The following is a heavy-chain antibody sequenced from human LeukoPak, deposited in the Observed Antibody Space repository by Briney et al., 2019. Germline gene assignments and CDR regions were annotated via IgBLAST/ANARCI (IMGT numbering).Heavy chain of an antibody. CDR3: ARGEFDGYGMDV. CDR2: ISSSGSTI. J-gene: IGHJ6*02. D-gene: IGHD3-9*01. Sequence: GGSLRLSCAASGFTFSNYSMYWVRQAPGKGLEWLSYISSSGSTIYHADSVKGRFTISRDNAKNSLYLQMNSLRADDTAVYYCARGEFDGYGMDVWGQGTTVTVSS. V-gene: IGHV3-48*04. CDR1: GFTFSNYS.